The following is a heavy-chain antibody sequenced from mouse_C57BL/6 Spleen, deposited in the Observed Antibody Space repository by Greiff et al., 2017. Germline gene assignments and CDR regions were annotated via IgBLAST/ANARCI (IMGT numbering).Heavy chain of an antibody. J-gene: IGHJ2*01. Sequence: VQLQQSGAELVRPGTSVKVSCKASGYAFTNYLIEWVKQRPGQGLEWIGVINPGSGGTNYNEKFKGKATLTADKSSSTAYMQLSSLTSEDSAVYFCARGSKKSFYIDYWGQGTTLTVSS. CDR1: GYAFTNYL. CDR3: ARGSKKSFYIDY. V-gene: IGHV1-54*01. D-gene: IGHD1-1*01. CDR2: INPGSGGT.